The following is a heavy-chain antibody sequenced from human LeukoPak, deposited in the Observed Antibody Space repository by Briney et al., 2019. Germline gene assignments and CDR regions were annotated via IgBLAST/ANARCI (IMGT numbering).Heavy chain of an antibody. J-gene: IGHJ4*02. D-gene: IGHD5-18*01. CDR3: ARDRRYSYIDY. CDR2: IKQDGSEK. V-gene: IGHV3-7*04. Sequence: PGGSLRLSCAASGFTVSRNYMNWVRQAPGKGLEWVANIKQDGSEKYYVDSVKGRFTISRDNAKNSLYLQMNSLRAEDTAVYYCARDRRYSYIDYWGQGPLVTVSS. CDR1: GFTVSRNY.